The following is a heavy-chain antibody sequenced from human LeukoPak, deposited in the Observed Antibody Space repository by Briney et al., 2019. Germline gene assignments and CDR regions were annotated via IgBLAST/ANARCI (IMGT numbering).Heavy chain of an antibody. CDR3: AIGHYDFWSGDYAYYYYYYMTA. V-gene: IGHV1-8*01. D-gene: IGHD3-3*01. CDR2: MNPNSGNT. CDR1: VYTFTICD. J-gene: IGHJ6*03. Sequence: ASVKVSCKASVYTFTICDINWVREATGQGREWMGWMNPNSGNTGYAQKFQGRVTITRNTSISTAYMELSSLRSEDTAVYYCAIGHYDFWSGDYAYYYYYYMTAWGKGTSVTVSS.